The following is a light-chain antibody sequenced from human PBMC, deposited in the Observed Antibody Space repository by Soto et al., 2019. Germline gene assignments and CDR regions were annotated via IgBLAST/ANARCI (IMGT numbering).Light chain of an antibody. CDR2: GAS. CDR3: QQYYDWPLVT. V-gene: IGKV3-15*01. J-gene: IGKJ4*01. Sequence: IIMTQSPATLSVSPGERVTFSCRASQTISTNIAWYQQKPGQAPRLLIYGASTRDTHVPDRFSGTGSETEFTLSVSSLQSEDFAIYYCQQYYDWPLVTFGGGTRVEI. CDR1: QTISTN.